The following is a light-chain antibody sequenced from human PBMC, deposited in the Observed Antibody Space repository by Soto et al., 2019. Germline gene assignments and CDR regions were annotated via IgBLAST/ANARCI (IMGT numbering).Light chain of an antibody. Sequence: DTQMTQSPSSLSASVGDRVIITCRASQNIRTYLNWYQQKPGEAPNLLIYGVSSLKSGVPSRFSGGRAGTEFTLTITDLQPEDFATYSFHQGSQMPYTFGQCTKVDIK. CDR3: HQGSQMPYT. CDR2: GVS. J-gene: IGKJ2*01. V-gene: IGKV1-39*01. CDR1: QNIRTY.